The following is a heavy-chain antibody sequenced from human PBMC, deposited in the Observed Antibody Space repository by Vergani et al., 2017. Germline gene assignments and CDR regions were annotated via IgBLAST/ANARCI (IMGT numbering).Heavy chain of an antibody. V-gene: IGHV1-8*01. CDR3: ARNLQRRYDTGKNKLDY. D-gene: IGHD3-10*01. J-gene: IGHJ4*02. Sequence: QVQLVQSGAEVKKPGASVKVSCKASGYTFTSYDINWVRQATGQGLEWMGWMNPNSGNTGYAQKFQGRVTMTRNTSISTAYMELSSLRSEDTAVYYCARNLQRRYDTGKNKLDYWGQGTLVTVSS. CDR2: MNPNSGNT. CDR1: GYTFTSYD.